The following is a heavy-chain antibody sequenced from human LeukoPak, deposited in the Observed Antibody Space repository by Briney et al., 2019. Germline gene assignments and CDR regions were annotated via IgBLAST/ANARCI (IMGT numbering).Heavy chain of an antibody. D-gene: IGHD3-3*01. V-gene: IGHV3-53*05. CDR1: GFTVSSNY. J-gene: IGHJ4*02. CDR3: AKLVGMDYDFWSGTVDY. Sequence: GGSLRLSCAASGFTVSSNYMSWVRQAPGKGLEWVSVIYSGGSTYYADSVKGRFTISRDNSKNTLYLQMNSLRAEDTAVYYCAKLVGMDYDFWSGTVDYWGQGTLVTVSS. CDR2: IYSGGST.